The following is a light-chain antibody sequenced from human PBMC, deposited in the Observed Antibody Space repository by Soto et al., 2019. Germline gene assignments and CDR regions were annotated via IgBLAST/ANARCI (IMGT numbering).Light chain of an antibody. CDR1: QGISSS. Sequence: DIQMTQSPSSLSASIGDRVTIACRASQGISSSLAWYQHNPGKAPKLLIYAASTLQNGVPSSFSGSGSGTEFTLTISSLQPEDFATYYCQHLNDYRYTFGQGTKVEIK. CDR2: AAS. CDR3: QHLNDYRYT. V-gene: IGKV1-9*01. J-gene: IGKJ2*01.